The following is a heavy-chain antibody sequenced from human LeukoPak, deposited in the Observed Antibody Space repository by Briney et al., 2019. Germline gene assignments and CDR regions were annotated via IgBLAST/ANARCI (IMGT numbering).Heavy chain of an antibody. CDR3: ARGRFQDFGDYYYGMDV. D-gene: IGHD3-10*01. V-gene: IGHV1-8*01. CDR1: GYTFTSYD. CDR2: MNPNSGNT. Sequence: GASVKVSCKASGYTFTSYDINWVRQATGQGLEWMGWMNPNSGNTGYAQKFQGRVTMTRNTSISTAYMGLSSLRSEDTAVYYCARGRFQDFGDYYYGMDVWGQGTTVTVSS. J-gene: IGHJ6*02.